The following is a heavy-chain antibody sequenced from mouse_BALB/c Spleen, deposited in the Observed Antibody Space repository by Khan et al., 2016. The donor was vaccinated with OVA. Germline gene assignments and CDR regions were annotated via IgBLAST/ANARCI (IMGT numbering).Heavy chain of an antibody. Sequence: VQLQQSGAEFMKPGASVKLSCRVSGFNIKDTYMHWVKKRPEQGLEWIGRIDPANGNTKYDPKFQGKATMTADTSSNTAYLQLNRLTSEDTAVYYCAYSVRLGAMDYWGQGTSVTVSS. V-gene: IGHV14-3*02. J-gene: IGHJ4*01. CDR3: AYSVRLGAMDY. D-gene: IGHD2-14*01. CDR2: IDPANGNT. CDR1: GFNIKDTY.